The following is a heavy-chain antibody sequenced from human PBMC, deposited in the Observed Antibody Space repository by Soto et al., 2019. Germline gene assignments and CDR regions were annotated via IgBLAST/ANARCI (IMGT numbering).Heavy chain of an antibody. Sequence: GGSLRLSCTVSGFTLSTSEMNWVRQAPGKGLEWVAYINSGGVTLYADSVEGRFTISRDNAQNSLFLQMNSLRAEDTALYYCTRDKGEQVAYGMDVWGQGTTVTVSS. CDR2: INSGGVTL. CDR3: TRDKGEQVAYGMDV. D-gene: IGHD3-16*01. CDR1: GFTLSTSE. V-gene: IGHV3-48*03. J-gene: IGHJ6*02.